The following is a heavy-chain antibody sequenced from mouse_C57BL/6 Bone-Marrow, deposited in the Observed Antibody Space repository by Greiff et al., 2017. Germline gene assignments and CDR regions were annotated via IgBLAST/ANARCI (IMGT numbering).Heavy chain of an antibody. Sequence: EVKLLESGAELVKPGASVKLSCTASGFNIKDYYIHWVKQRTEQGLEWIGRIDPEDGETKYAPKFQDKATITADKSSNTAYLQLSSLTSEDTAVYYCTRSLIYYGTNYWGQGTTLTVSS. J-gene: IGHJ2*01. CDR3: TRSLIYYGTNY. D-gene: IGHD1-1*01. V-gene: IGHV14-2*01. CDR2: IDPEDGET. CDR1: GFNIKDYY.